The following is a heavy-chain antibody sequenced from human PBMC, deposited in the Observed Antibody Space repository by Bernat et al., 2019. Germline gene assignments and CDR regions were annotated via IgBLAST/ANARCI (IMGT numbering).Heavy chain of an antibody. CDR2: ISSSSSYT. CDR1: GFTFSDYY. V-gene: IGHV3-11*06. J-gene: IGHJ4*02. CDR3: ARDQRYDILTGYFGGGRYFDY. D-gene: IGHD3-9*01. Sequence: QVQLVESGGGLVKPGGSLRLSCAASGFTFSDYYMSWIRQAPGKGLEWVSYISSSSSYTNYADSVKGRFTISRDNAKNSLSLQMNSLRAEDTAVYYCARDQRYDILTGYFGGGRYFDYWGQGTLFTVSS.